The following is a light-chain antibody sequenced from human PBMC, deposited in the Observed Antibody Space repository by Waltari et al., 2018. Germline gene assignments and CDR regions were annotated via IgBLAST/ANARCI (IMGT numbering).Light chain of an antibody. J-gene: IGKJ4*01. CDR1: KDINTF. Sequence: IQMSQSPSSLSASVGDRVTIPCRASKDINTFLNWFQQEPGRAPYLLIYYANTLASGVPSRFSGSGSGTTFSLTISSLQPDDFATYYCQQGGGYPLTFGGGTRVEMK. CDR3: QQGGGYPLT. V-gene: IGKV1-13*02. CDR2: YAN.